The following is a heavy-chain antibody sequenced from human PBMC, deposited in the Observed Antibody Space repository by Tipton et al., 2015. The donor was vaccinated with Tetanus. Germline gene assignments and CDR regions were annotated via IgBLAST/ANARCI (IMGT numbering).Heavy chain of an antibody. J-gene: IGHJ6*02. CDR2: INPSGGST. D-gene: IGHD3-22*01. V-gene: IGHV1-46*01. Sequence: QLVQSGAEVKKPGASVKVSCKASGYTFTSYYMHWVRQAPGQGLEWMGIINPSGGSTSYAQKFQGRVTMTRDTSTSTVYMELSSLRSEDTAVYYCARGLHYYDSSGYSYYYGMDVWGQGTTVTVSS. CDR3: ARGLHYYDSSGYSYYYGMDV. CDR1: GYTFTSYY.